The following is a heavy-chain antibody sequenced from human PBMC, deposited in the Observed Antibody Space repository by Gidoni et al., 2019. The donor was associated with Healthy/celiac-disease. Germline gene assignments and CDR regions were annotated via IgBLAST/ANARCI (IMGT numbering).Heavy chain of an antibody. CDR2: INAGNGNT. J-gene: IGHJ6*03. V-gene: IGHV1-3*01. D-gene: IGHD2-21*01. CDR3: ARGPGVVVIAPYYYYMDV. CDR1: GYTFTSYA. Sequence: QVKLVQSGAEVKKPGASVKVSCKASGYTFTSYAMHWVRQAPGQRLEWMGWINAGNGNTKYSQKFQGRVTITRDTSASTAYMELSSLRSEDTAVYYCARGPGVVVIAPYYYYMDVWGKGTTVTVSS.